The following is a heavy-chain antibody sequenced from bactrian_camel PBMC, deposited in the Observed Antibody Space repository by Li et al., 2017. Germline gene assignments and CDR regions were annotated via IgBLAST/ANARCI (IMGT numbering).Heavy chain of an antibody. CDR3: AAGYLGSGTFYSRLGEFDYHQ. CDR1: ASTQRSAC. V-gene: IGHV3S26*01. CDR2: LDRDGVS. J-gene: IGHJ4*01. D-gene: IGHD7*01. Sequence: HVQLVESGGGSVQTGGSLRLSCAVSASTQRSACMGWFRQVPGKAHELVAALDRDGVSRYADTVKGRFITSKDSAKNILYLQMNSLKPGDTAVYYCAAGYLGSGTFYSRLGEFDYHQWGQGTQVTVS.